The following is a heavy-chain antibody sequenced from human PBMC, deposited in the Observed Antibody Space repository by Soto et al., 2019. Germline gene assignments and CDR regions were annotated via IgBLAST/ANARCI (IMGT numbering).Heavy chain of an antibody. Sequence: PSDTLSLTCTVSGGSISSYYWSWIRQPPGKGLEWIGYIYYSGSTNYNPSLKSRVTISVDTSKNQFSLKLSSVTAADTAVYYCARARTRPLGEAGTTPRRWFDPWGQGTLVTVSS. V-gene: IGHV4-59*01. CDR1: GGSISSYY. J-gene: IGHJ5*02. D-gene: IGHD1-7*01. CDR2: IYYSGST. CDR3: ARARTRPLGEAGTTPRRWFDP.